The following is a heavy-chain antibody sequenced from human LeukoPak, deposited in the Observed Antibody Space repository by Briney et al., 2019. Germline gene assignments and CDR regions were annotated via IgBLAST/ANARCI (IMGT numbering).Heavy chain of an antibody. J-gene: IGHJ4*02. CDR3: AKDPGYSPGTSYEGY. D-gene: IGHD3-10*01. CDR2: LSSGGDA. CDR1: GFTVSNNY. V-gene: IGHV3-53*01. Sequence: GGSLRLSCAASGFTVSNNYMSWVRQAPGKGLEWVSVLSSGGDAFYADSVKGRFTTSRDNSKNTLYLQMNSLRVDDTAVYHCAKDPGYSPGTSYEGYWGQGTLVTVSS.